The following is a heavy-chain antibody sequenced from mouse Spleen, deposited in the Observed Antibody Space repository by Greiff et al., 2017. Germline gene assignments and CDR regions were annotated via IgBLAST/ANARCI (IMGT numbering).Heavy chain of an antibody. CDR2: ISYDGSN. CDR3: AREGYYGSSDY. D-gene: IGHD1-1*01. J-gene: IGHJ2*01. V-gene: IGHV3-6*02. CDR1: GYSITSGYY. Sequence: EVKLQESGPGLVKPSQSLSLTCSVTGYSITSGYYWNWIRQFPGNKLEWMGYISYDGSNNYNPSLKNRISITRDTSKNQFFLKLNSVTTEDTATYYCAREGYYGSSDYWGQGTTLTVSS.